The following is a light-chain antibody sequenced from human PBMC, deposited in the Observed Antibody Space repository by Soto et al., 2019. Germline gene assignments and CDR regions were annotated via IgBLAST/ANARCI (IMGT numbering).Light chain of an antibody. CDR3: QQSYNTPWT. CDR2: AAS. Sequence: DIQMTQSPSSLSASIGDRVTITCRASQSISNYLNWYQLKPGKASKLLIYAASTLQSGVPSRFSGSGSGTTFTLTISSLQPEDFATYCCQQSYNTPWTFGQGTKVEIK. J-gene: IGKJ1*01. V-gene: IGKV1-39*01. CDR1: QSISNY.